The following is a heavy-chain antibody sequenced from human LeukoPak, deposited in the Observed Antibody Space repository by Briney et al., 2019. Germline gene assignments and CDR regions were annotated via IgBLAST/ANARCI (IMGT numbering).Heavy chain of an antibody. D-gene: IGHD3-3*01. CDR2: IIPIFGTA. J-gene: IGHJ4*02. CDR3: ARGEITIFGVVIPRFDY. V-gene: IGHV1-69*05. CDR1: GGTFSSYA. Sequence: VASVKVSCKASGGTFSSYAISWVRQAPGQGLEWMGGIIPIFGTANYAQKFQGRVTITTDESTSTAYMELISLISEDTAVYYCARGEITIFGVVIPRFDYWGQGTLVTVSS.